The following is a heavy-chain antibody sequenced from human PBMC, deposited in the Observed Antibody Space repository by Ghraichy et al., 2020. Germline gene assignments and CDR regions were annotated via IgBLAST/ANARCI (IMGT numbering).Heavy chain of an antibody. CDR1: GFTFNYAW. CDR3: ASDSGGWGGVIFY. CDR2: IKSKNDGGTT. D-gene: IGHD3-16*02. J-gene: IGHJ4*02. Sequence: GESLNISCEASGFTFNYAWLSWVRQAPGKGLEWIARIKSKNDGGTTDYSAPVTGRFTISRDDSKNILYLQMNSLRMDDTAVYFCASDSGGWGGVIFYWGQGTLVTVSS. V-gene: IGHV3-15*01.